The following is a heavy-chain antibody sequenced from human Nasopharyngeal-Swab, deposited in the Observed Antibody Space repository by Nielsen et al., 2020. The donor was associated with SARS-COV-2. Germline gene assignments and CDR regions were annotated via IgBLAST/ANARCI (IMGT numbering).Heavy chain of an antibody. Sequence: GSLKISCTASGFTYETFSMNWIRQAPGKGLEWISYISGASRTIHYADSVKGRFTISRDNTKNSLSLQMDRLRDEDTAVYYCARSNGDYTRLLDYWGQGTLVTVSS. CDR1: GFTYETFS. CDR2: ISGASRTI. J-gene: IGHJ4*02. D-gene: IGHD4-17*01. V-gene: IGHV3-48*02. CDR3: ARSNGDYTRLLDY.